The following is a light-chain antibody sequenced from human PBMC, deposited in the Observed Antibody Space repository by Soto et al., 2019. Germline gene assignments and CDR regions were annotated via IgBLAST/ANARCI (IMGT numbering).Light chain of an antibody. V-gene: IGKV3-15*01. Sequence: ETELTQSPAALSVPPGERATLSCRARQRVYVNLAWYQHKPGQSPRLLIYGASTRATGVPARFSGSGSGTEFTLTISSLQAEDSAVYYCHQYNNWPLGTFGPGTKVEIK. CDR2: GAS. CDR3: HQYNNWPLGT. CDR1: QRVYVN. J-gene: IGKJ1*01.